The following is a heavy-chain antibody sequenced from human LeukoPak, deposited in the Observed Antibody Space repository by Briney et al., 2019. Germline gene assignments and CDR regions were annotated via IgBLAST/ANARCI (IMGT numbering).Heavy chain of an antibody. CDR1: GFTFSSYT. CDR2: ISFDGSEK. J-gene: IGHJ4*02. Sequence: PGGSLRLSCAASGFTFSSYTIHWVRQAPGGGLEWVALISFDGSEKYYADSVKGRFTISRDKSKNTMYLQMNSLRADDTAVYYCARSNDCGGDCYSFDYWGQGTLVTVSS. D-gene: IGHD2-21*02. V-gene: IGHV3-30*04. CDR3: ARSNDCGGDCYSFDY.